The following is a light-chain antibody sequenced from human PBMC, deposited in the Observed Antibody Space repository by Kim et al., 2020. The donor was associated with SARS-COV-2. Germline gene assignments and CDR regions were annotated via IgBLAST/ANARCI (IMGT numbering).Light chain of an antibody. J-gene: IGLJ2*01. CDR1: NIGSKN. V-gene: IGLV3-9*01. Sequence: SYELTQPLSVSVALGQTARLTCGGDNIGSKNVHWYQQKPGQAPVLVIYRDSNRPSGIPDRFSGSNSGNTATLTISRAQAGDETNYYCQLWDSSADVVFGGGTQLTVL. CDR3: QLWDSSADVV. CDR2: RDS.